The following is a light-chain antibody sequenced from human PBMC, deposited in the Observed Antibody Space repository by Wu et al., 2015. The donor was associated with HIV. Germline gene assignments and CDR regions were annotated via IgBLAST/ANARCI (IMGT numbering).Light chain of an antibody. V-gene: IGKV3-15*01. CDR2: GAS. CDR3: QQYSIWPPSGT. J-gene: IGKJ3*01. Sequence: VLTQSPGTLSLSPGERATLSCRASQSVNYNNLAWYQHKPGQAPRLLIYGASTRATGIPARFSGSGSGTEFTLTISSLRSEDFAVYYCQQYSIWPPSGTFGPGTKVDI. CDR1: QSVNYNN.